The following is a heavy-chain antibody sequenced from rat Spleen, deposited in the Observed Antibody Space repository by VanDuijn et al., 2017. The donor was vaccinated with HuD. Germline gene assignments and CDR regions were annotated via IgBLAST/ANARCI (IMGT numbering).Heavy chain of an antibody. Sequence: EVQLVESGGGFVQPGRSMELSCVVSGFTFSTYDMAWVRQAPKKGLEWVASISYEGSNTYYGDSVKGRFTISRDHAKSTLYLQMDSLRSEDTATYYCARRDYYGGWGQGVMVTVSS. CDR1: GFTFSTYD. J-gene: IGHJ2*01. D-gene: IGHD1-12*01. CDR2: ISYEGSNT. V-gene: IGHV5-22*01. CDR3: ARRDYYGG.